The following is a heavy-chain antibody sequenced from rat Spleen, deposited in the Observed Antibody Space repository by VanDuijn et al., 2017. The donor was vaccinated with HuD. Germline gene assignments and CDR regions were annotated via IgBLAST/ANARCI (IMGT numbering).Heavy chain of an antibody. D-gene: IGHD1-4*01. CDR2: ISTSGGST. CDR3: ARPGYNYVGWFAY. J-gene: IGHJ3*01. V-gene: IGHV5-19*01. Sequence: EVQLVESGGGLVQPGRSLKLSCAASGFTLSDYVMHWIRQAPTKGLEWVTSISTSGGSTYYRDSVKGRFTVSRDNAKSTLYLQMDSLRSEDTATYYCARPGYNYVGWFAYWGQGTLVAVSS. CDR1: GFTLSDYV.